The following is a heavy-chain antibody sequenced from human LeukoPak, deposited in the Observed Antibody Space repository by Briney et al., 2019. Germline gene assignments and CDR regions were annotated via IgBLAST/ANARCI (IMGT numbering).Heavy chain of an antibody. CDR1: GGSFSGYH. J-gene: IGHJ4*02. Sequence: SETLSLTCAVYGGSFSGYHWSWIRQPPGKGLEWIGEINHSGSTNYNPSLKSRVTISVDTSKNQFSLKLSSVTAADTAVYYCARRGCSSGWYEVYYFDYWGQGTLVTVSS. CDR3: ARRGCSSGWYEVYYFDY. D-gene: IGHD6-19*01. CDR2: INHSGST. V-gene: IGHV4-34*01.